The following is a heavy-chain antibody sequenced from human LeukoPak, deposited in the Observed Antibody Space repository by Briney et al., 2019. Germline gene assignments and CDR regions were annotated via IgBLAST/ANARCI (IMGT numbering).Heavy chain of an antibody. V-gene: IGHV1-18*01. D-gene: IGHD3-9*01. CDR1: GYTFTSYG. CDR3: ARGGGLRYFDWSSYYYYYMDV. J-gene: IGHJ6*03. CDR2: ISAYNGNT. Sequence: AASVKVSCKASGYTFTSYGISWVRQAPGQGLEWMGWISAYNGNTNYAQKLQGRVTMTTDTSTSTAYMELRSLRSDDTAVYYCARGGGLRYFDWSSYYYYYMDVWGKGTTVTVSS.